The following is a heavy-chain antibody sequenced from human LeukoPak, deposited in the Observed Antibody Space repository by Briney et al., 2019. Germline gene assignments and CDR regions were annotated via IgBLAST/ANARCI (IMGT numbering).Heavy chain of an antibody. CDR2: ISSSSSYI. D-gene: IGHD6-13*01. CDR3: ASPSSSSDDAFDI. CDR1: GFIFSSYS. V-gene: IGHV3-21*01. J-gene: IGHJ3*02. Sequence: GGSLRLSCAASGFIFSSYSMNWVRQAPGKGLEWVSSISSSSSYIYYADSVKGRFTISRDNAKNSLYLQMNSLRAEDTAVYYCASPSSSSDDAFDIWGQGTMVTVSS.